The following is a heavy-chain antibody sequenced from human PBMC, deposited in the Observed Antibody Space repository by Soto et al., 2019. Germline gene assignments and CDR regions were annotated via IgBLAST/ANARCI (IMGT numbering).Heavy chain of an antibody. V-gene: IGHV4-59*08. J-gene: IGHJ6*02. CDR2: VHHSWSS. CDR1: GGSISSYY. Sequence: QVQLQESGPGLVKPSETLSLSCTVSGGSISSYYWSWIRQPPGKGMEWIGSVHHSWSSTYNPSLQSRVAISLDTSEIQFSLKLPSVTATDTAVYYCARQGFGALHGIVDVWGQGTTVTVSS. D-gene: IGHD3-10*01. CDR3: ARQGFGALHGIVDV.